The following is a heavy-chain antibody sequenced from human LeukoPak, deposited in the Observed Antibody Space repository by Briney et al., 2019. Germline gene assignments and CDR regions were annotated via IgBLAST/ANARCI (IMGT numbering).Heavy chain of an antibody. CDR1: GFTFSSYA. J-gene: IGHJ4*02. Sequence: QPGGSLRLSCVASGFTFSSYAMHWVRQAPGKGLEWVAVISYDGSNKYYADSVKGRFTISRDNSKNTLYLQMNSLRAEDTAVYYCARSPSWYVLDYWGQGTLVTVSS. V-gene: IGHV3-30-3*01. CDR2: ISYDGSNK. CDR3: ARSPSWYVLDY. D-gene: IGHD6-13*01.